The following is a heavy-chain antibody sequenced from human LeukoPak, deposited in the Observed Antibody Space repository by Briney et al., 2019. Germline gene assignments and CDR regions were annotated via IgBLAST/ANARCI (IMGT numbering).Heavy chain of an antibody. CDR3: ARSTQLLWFGEKDAFDI. D-gene: IGHD3-10*01. V-gene: IGHV3-20*01. J-gene: IGHJ3*02. CDR1: GFTFDDYG. CDR2: INWNGGST. Sequence: PGGSLRLSCAASGFTFDDYGMSWVRQAPGKGLEWVSGINWNGGSTVYADSVKGRFTISRDNAKNSLYLQMNSLGAEDTALYHCARSTQLLWFGEKDAFDIWGQGTMVTVSS.